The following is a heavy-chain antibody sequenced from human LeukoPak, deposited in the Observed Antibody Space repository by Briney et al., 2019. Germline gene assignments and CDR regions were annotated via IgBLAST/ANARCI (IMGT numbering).Heavy chain of an antibody. V-gene: IGHV3-48*03. Sequence: QPGGSLRLSCAASGFTFSSYEMNWVRQAPGKGLEWVSYISSSGSTIYYADSVKGRFTISRDNAKNSLYLQMNSLIAEDTAVYYCARLHDYGDYHFDYWGQGTLVTVSS. CDR1: GFTFSSYE. CDR3: ARLHDYGDYHFDY. CDR2: ISSSGSTI. D-gene: IGHD4-17*01. J-gene: IGHJ4*02.